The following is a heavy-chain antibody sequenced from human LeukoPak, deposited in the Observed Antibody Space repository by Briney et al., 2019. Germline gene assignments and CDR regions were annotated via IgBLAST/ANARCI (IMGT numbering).Heavy chain of an antibody. CDR3: ARDGVVGATIFDY. D-gene: IGHD1-26*01. Sequence: GGSLRLSCAASGFTFSSYGMHWVRQAPGKGLEWVAVIWYDGSNKYYADSVKGRFTISRDNSKNTLYLRMNSLRAEDTAVYYCARDGVVGATIFDYWGQGTLVTVSS. CDR1: GFTFSSYG. CDR2: IWYDGSNK. J-gene: IGHJ4*02. V-gene: IGHV3-33*01.